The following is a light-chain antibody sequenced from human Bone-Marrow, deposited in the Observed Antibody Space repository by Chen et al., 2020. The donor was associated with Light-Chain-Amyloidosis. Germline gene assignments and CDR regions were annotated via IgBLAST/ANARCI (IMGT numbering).Light chain of an antibody. J-gene: IGKJ1*01. CDR2: GAS. V-gene: IGKV3-15*01. CDR1: QSIRGN. Sequence: VMTQSPVALSVSPGDTATLSCRASQSIRGNLAWYPQSPGQAPRLLIYGASARATGIPARFSGSGFETEFTLTIRTIQSEDFAVYYCQQYNNWPLTFGQGTRVDIK. CDR3: QQYNNWPLT.